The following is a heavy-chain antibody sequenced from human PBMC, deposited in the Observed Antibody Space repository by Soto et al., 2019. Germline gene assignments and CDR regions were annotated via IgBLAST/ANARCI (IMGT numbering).Heavy chain of an antibody. Sequence: TSETLSLTCTVSGGSISSYYWSWIRQPPGKGLEWIGYIYYSGSTNYNPSLKSRVTISVDTSKNQFSLKLSSVTAADTAVYYCASSYYYDSSGYLPPGAMDVWGQGTTVTVSS. D-gene: IGHD3-22*01. J-gene: IGHJ6*02. CDR1: GGSISSYY. CDR3: ASSYYYDSSGYLPPGAMDV. CDR2: IYYSGST. V-gene: IGHV4-59*01.